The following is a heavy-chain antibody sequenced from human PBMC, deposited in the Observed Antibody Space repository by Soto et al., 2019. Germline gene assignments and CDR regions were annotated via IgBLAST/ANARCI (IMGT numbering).Heavy chain of an antibody. CDR1: GDSISDYFY. V-gene: IGHV4-4*07. Sequence: QVKLQGSGPGQVKPSETPSLTYTVSGDSISDYFYWSWIRQPAGKGLEWIGRIYNDGTTKYNPSLMSRVTLSIDKSKNQFCVGLSSVTAADTAVYYFAREVRGGFTGIFDQWGRGSRVTVSS. CDR3: AREVRGGFTGIFDQ. D-gene: IGHD2-15*01. J-gene: IGHJ4*02. CDR2: IYNDGTT.